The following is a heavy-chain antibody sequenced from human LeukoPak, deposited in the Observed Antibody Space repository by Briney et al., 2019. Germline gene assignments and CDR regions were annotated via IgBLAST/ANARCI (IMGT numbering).Heavy chain of an antibody. CDR1: AFSFRTYS. J-gene: IGHJ4*02. D-gene: IGHD1-26*01. CDR2: ITYDGRVQ. Sequence: GRSLKLSCPAYAFSFRTYSMHSVRQARGKGLEWLAVITYDGRVQQYTDSVKGQFTVSRDNYKKTLYLQIISLRPEHTALYYCAREERVGATYYLDGWGRVTLVT. V-gene: IGHV3-30*04. CDR3: AREERVGATYYLDG.